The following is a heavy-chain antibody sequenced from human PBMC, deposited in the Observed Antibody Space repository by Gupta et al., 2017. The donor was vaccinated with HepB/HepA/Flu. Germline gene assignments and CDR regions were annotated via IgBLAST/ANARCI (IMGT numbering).Heavy chain of an antibody. J-gene: IGHJ5*02. CDR1: GGSFSGYY. D-gene: IGHD3-9*01. Sequence: QVQLQQWGAGLLKPSETLSLTCAVYGGSFSGYYWSWIRQPPGKGLEWIGEINHSGSTNYNPSLKSRVTISVDTSKNQFSRKLSSVTAADTAVYDCARLPIYYDILTNSGWFDPGGQGTLVTVSS. V-gene: IGHV4-34*01. CDR3: ARLPIYYDILTNSGWFDP. CDR2: INHSGST.